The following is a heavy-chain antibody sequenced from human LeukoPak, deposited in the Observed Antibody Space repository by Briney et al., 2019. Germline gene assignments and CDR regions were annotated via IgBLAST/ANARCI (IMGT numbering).Heavy chain of an antibody. V-gene: IGHV1-24*01. CDR2: FDPEDGET. Sequence: ASVKISCKVSGYTLTELSMHWVRQAPGKGLEWMGGFDPEDGETIYAQKFQGRVTMTEDTSTDTAYMELSSLRSEDTAVYYCATGDYCSSTSCYAFDIWGQVTMVTVSS. J-gene: IGHJ3*02. CDR1: GYTLTELS. CDR3: ATGDYCSSTSCYAFDI. D-gene: IGHD2-2*01.